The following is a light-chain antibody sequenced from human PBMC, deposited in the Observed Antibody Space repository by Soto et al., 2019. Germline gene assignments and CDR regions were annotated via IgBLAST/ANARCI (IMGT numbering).Light chain of an antibody. CDR3: QKRSNWPPVT. Sequence: EVVLTQSPATLSLSPGERATLSCRASQSVSRHLAWYQQKPGQAPRLLILDASDRATGIPARFSGSGSGTNFTLTISRLEPEDFAVYYCQKRSNWPPVTFGGGTKVDIK. J-gene: IGKJ4*01. CDR1: QSVSRH. V-gene: IGKV3-11*01. CDR2: DAS.